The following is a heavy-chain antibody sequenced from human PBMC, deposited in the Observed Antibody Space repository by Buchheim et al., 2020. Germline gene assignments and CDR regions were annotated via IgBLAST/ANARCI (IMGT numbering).Heavy chain of an antibody. V-gene: IGHV3-48*03. CDR1: DFIFSNYE. Sequence: EVQLVESGGGLVQPGGSLRLSCAASDFIFSNYEMNWVRQAPGKGLEWVSSISNGASTIYFADSVRGRFTISRDNAKHSLYLQMNSLRAEDTAVYYCARARYGGYDFDYWGQGTL. CDR2: ISNGASTI. D-gene: IGHD5-12*01. CDR3: ARARYGGYDFDY. J-gene: IGHJ4*02.